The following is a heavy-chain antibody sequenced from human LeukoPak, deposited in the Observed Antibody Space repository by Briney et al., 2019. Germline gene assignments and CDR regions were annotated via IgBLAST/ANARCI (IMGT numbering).Heavy chain of an antibody. CDR3: ARGRYYGRGDYFDY. D-gene: IGHD3-10*02. Sequence: GRSLRLSCAAPGFAFSSYDMNWVRQAPGKGLEWVASISNDGKNKYYADSVKGRFTISRDNSKNTLYLQMNSLRAEGTAVYYCARGRYYGRGDYFDYWGQGTLVTVSS. J-gene: IGHJ4*02. CDR1: GFAFSSYD. V-gene: IGHV3-30*04. CDR2: ISNDGKNK.